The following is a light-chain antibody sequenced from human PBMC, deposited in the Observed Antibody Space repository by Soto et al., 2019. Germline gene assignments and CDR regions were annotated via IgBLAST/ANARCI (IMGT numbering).Light chain of an antibody. J-gene: IGLJ2*01. CDR1: SSHVGGYNY. V-gene: IGLV2-11*01. CDR3: CSYAGSYTLV. Sequence: QSVLTQPRSVSGSPGQSVTISCTGTSSHVGGYNYVSWYQQHPGKAPKLMIYDVSKRPSGVPDRFSGSKSGNTASLTISGLQAEDEADYYCCSYAGSYTLVFGGGTKLTVL. CDR2: DVS.